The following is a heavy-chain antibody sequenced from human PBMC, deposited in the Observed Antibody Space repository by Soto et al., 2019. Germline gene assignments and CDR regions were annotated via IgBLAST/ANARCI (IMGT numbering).Heavy chain of an antibody. CDR3: ARVRDSYGLDV. V-gene: IGHV4-31*03. Sequence: NPSETLSLTCRPSGGSITGAYYWNWIRQHPGKGLEWIGSIHYRGTTYYNPSLKTRITISLDRSNNQFSLNLSSVTAADTAVYYCARVRDSYGLDVWGQGTTVTVSS. J-gene: IGHJ6*02. CDR2: IHYRGTT. CDR1: GGSITGAYY.